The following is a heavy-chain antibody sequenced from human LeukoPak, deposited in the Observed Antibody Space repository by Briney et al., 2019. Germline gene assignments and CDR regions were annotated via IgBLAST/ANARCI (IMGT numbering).Heavy chain of an antibody. D-gene: IGHD6-13*01. V-gene: IGHV3-30*04. Sequence: GRSLRLSCAASGFTFSSYAMHWVRQAPGKGLEWVAVISYDGSNKYNADSVKGRFTISRDNSKNTLYLQMNSLRAEDTAVYYCARDGVAAAGNSNFDYWGQGTLVTVSS. CDR2: ISYDGSNK. CDR3: ARDGVAAAGNSNFDY. J-gene: IGHJ4*02. CDR1: GFTFSSYA.